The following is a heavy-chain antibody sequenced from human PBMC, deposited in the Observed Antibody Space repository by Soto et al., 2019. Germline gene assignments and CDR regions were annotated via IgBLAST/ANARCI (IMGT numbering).Heavy chain of an antibody. D-gene: IGHD5-12*01. J-gene: IGHJ4*02. CDR1: GFTFSDYT. CDR3: TIDGRYSGYPTPAF. CDR2: IRSKAYGGTT. Sequence: PGGSLRLSCTASGFTFSDYTMSWFRQAPGKGLEWVGFIRSKAYGGTTEHAASVKGRFTISRDDSKSIAYLQMNSLKAEDTAVYHCTIDGRYSGYPTPAFWGKGTLVTVAS. V-gene: IGHV3-49*03.